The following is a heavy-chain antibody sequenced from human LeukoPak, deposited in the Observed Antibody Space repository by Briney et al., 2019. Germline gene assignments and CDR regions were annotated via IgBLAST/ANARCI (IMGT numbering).Heavy chain of an antibody. Sequence: ASVKVSCKASGYTFTSYDINWVRQATGQGLEWMGWMNPNSGNTGYAQKFQGRVTMTRNTSTSTAYMELSSLKSEDTAVYYCAKVADPYYYYGMDVWGQGTTVTVSS. CDR1: GYTFTSYD. CDR2: MNPNSGNT. J-gene: IGHJ6*02. V-gene: IGHV1-8*01. CDR3: AKVADPYYYYGMDV. D-gene: IGHD6-25*01.